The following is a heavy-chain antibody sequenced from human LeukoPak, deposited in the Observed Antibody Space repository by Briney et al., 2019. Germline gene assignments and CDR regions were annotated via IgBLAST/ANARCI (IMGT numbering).Heavy chain of an antibody. Sequence: GRSLRLSCAASGSTFNNYQMNWVRQAPGKGLECISYISSSGRTIYYADSLKGRFTVSRDNAKNSLYLRMNNLSAEDTAVYYCARGEYYFDYWGQGTLVTVSS. CDR2: ISSSGRTI. CDR1: GSTFNNYQ. J-gene: IGHJ4*02. CDR3: ARGEYYFDY. V-gene: IGHV3-48*03.